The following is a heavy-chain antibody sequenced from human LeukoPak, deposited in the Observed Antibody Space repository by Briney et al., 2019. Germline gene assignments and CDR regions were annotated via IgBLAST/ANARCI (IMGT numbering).Heavy chain of an antibody. CDR2: INHSGST. J-gene: IGHJ6*03. CDR3: ARGCITMVRGVIKDYYYYYMDV. Sequence: SETLSLTCAVYGGSFSGYYWSWIRQPPGKGLEWIGEINHSGSTNYNPSLKSRVTISVDTSKNQFSLKLSSVTAADTAVYYCARGCITMVRGVIKDYYYYYMDVWGKGTTVTVSS. D-gene: IGHD3-10*01. CDR1: GGSFSGYY. V-gene: IGHV4-34*01.